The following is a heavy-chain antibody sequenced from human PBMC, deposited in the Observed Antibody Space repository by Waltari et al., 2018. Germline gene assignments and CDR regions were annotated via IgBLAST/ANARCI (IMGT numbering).Heavy chain of an antibody. D-gene: IGHD1-1*01. V-gene: IGHV4-4*02. CDR1: GGSISSSNW. CDR2: IYHSGST. J-gene: IGHJ6*02. CDR3: ARVQLEPTAPYYYYGMDV. Sequence: QVQLQESGPGLVKPSGTLSLTCAVSGGSISSSNWWSWVRQPPGKGLEWIGEIYHSGSTNYNPPLRSRVTISVNKSKNHFSLKLSSVTAADTAVYYCARVQLEPTAPYYYYGMDVWGQGTTVTVSS.